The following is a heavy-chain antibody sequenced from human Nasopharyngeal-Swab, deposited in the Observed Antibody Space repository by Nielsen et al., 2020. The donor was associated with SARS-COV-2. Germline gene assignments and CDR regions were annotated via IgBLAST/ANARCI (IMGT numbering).Heavy chain of an antibody. D-gene: IGHD5-12*01. CDR1: GFTFSSYG. V-gene: IGHV3-33*06. Sequence: GESLKISCAASGFTFSSYGMHWVRQAPGKGLEWVAVIWYDGSNKYYADSVKGRFTISRDNSKNTLYLQMNSLRAEDTAVYYCAKGGGYGSYYYYYMDVWGKGTTVTVSS. CDR2: IWYDGSNK. J-gene: IGHJ6*03. CDR3: AKGGGYGSYYYYYMDV.